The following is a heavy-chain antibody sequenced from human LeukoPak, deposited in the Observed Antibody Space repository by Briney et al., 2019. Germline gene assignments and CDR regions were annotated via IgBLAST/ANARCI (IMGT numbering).Heavy chain of an antibody. D-gene: IGHD2-2*02. J-gene: IGHJ4*02. V-gene: IGHV4-34*01. Sequence: TSETLSLTCAVYGGSFSGYYWSWIRQPPGKGLEWIGEINHSGSTNYNPFLKSRVTISVDTSKNQFSLKLSSVTAADTAVYYCARVTYCSSTSCYRRGFDYWGQGTLVTVSS. CDR1: GGSFSGYY. CDR2: INHSGST. CDR3: ARVTYCSSTSCYRRGFDY.